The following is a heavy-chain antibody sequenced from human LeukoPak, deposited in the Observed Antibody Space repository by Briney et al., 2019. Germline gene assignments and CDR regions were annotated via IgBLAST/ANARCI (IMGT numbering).Heavy chain of an antibody. CDR2: IYYSGST. CDR3: ARLGRDGTTVTTFDY. V-gene: IGHV4-39*01. J-gene: IGHJ4*02. Sequence: PSETLSLTCTVSGGSISSSSYYWGWIRQPPGKGLEWFGSIYYSGSTYYNPSLKSRVTISVDTSKNQFSLKLSSVTAADTAVYYCARLGRDGTTVTTFDYWGQGTLVTVSS. CDR1: GGSISSSSYY. D-gene: IGHD4-17*01.